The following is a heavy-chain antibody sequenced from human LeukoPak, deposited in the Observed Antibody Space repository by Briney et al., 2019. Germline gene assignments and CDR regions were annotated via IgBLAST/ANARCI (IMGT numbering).Heavy chain of an antibody. Sequence: SETLSLTCTVSGGSISSYYWSWIRQPPGKGLEWIGYIYYSGSTNYNPSLKRRVTISVDTSKNQFSLKLSSVTAADAAVYYCARGFYGSGSYSPPYYYMDVWGKGTTVTIS. J-gene: IGHJ6*03. CDR3: ARGFYGSGSYSPPYYYMDV. CDR1: GGSISSYY. V-gene: IGHV4-59*01. D-gene: IGHD3-10*01. CDR2: IYYSGST.